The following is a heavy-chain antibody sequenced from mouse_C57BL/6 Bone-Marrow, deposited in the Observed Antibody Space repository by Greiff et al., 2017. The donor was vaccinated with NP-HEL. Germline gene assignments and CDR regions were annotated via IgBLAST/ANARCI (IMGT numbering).Heavy chain of an antibody. CDR1: GYSFTGYY. J-gene: IGHJ4*01. V-gene: IGHV1-42*01. Sequence: EVQLQQSGPELVKPGASVKISCKASGYSFTGYYMNWVKQSPEKSLEWIGEINPSTGGTTYNQKFKAKATLTVDKSSSTAYMQLKSLTSEDSAVYYCARPAQATGFYAMDCWGQGTSVTVSS. CDR3: ARPAQATGFYAMDC. CDR2: INPSTGGT. D-gene: IGHD3-2*02.